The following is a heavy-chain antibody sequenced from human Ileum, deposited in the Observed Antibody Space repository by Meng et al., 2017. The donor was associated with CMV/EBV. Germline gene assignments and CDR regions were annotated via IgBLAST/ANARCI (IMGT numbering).Heavy chain of an antibody. V-gene: IGHV4-34*02. CDR2: VNNRGRT. Sequence: QVQLQQWGDGLLTPSETLSLTCAVSCEPLNGFVCSWIRQTPGRGLEWIGEVNNRGRTNYNPSLKSRLTISIDTSKRQLYLMVTSVTAADSAIYYCASGRLQFTPSALQHWGPGTLVTVSS. J-gene: IGHJ1*01. CDR3: ASGRLQFTPSALQH. CDR1: CEPLNGFV. D-gene: IGHD5-24*01.